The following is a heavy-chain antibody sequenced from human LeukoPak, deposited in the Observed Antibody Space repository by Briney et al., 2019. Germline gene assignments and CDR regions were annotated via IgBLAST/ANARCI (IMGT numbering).Heavy chain of an antibody. D-gene: IGHD6-19*01. V-gene: IGHV4-34*01. CDR2: INHSGST. CDR3: ARVRGSGWYRGLGY. CDR1: GGSFSGYY. J-gene: IGHJ4*02. Sequence: PSETLSLTCAVYGGSFSGYYWSWIRQPPGKGLEWIGEINHSGSTNYNPSLKSRVTISVETSKNQFSLKLSSVTAADTAVYYCARVRGSGWYRGLGYWGQGTLVTVSS.